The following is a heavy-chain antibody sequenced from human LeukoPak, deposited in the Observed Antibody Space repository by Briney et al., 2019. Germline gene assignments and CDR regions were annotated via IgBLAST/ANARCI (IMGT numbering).Heavy chain of an antibody. Sequence: GGSLRLSCTASGFTVSSNCMSWVRQAPGKGLEWVSLIYSVGDTYYADSVKGRFTISRDNSKNTLYLQMNSLRAEDTAVYYCARDYPYYYGSGKGALDVWGQGTTVTVSS. CDR2: IYSVGDT. CDR3: ARDYPYYYGSGKGALDV. V-gene: IGHV3-53*01. J-gene: IGHJ6*02. CDR1: GFTVSSNC. D-gene: IGHD3-10*01.